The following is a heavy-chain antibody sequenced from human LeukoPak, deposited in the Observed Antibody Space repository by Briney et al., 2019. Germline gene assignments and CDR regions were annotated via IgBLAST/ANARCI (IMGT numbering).Heavy chain of an antibody. CDR1: GVSISSLY. CDR2: IYNSGNT. J-gene: IGHJ3*02. V-gene: IGHV4-59*11. D-gene: IGHD3-10*01. CDR3: ARGPVRGANLFDAFDI. Sequence: SETLSLTCTVSGVSISSLYWSWIRQPPGKGLEWIGYIYNSGNTDYNPSLKSRVTISEDTSKNQLSLKLSSVTAADTAVYYCARGPVRGANLFDAFDIWGQGTVVTVSS.